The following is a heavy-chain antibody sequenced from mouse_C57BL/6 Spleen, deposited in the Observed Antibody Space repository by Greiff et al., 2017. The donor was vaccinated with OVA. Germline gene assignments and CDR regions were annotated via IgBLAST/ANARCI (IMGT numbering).Heavy chain of an antibody. D-gene: IGHD1-1*01. CDR2: INPSTGGT. Sequence: EVQLQQSGPELVKPGASVKISCKASGYSFTGYYMNWVKQSPEKSLEWIGEINPSTGGTTYNQKFKAKATLTVDKSSSTAYMQLKSLTSEDSAVYYCARKALITYAYFDVWGTGTTVTVSS. J-gene: IGHJ1*03. CDR1: GYSFTGYY. CDR3: ARKALITYAYFDV. V-gene: IGHV1-42*01.